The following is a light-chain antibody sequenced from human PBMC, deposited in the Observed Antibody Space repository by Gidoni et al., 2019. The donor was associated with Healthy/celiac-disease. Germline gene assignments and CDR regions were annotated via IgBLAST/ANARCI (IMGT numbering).Light chain of an antibody. V-gene: IGKV2-28*01. CDR1: QSLLHSNGYIY. CDR2: LGS. J-gene: IGKJ5*01. Sequence: IVMTQSPLSLHVTPGEPASISCRSSQSLLHSNGYIYLDWYLQKPGQSPQLLIYLGSNRAAGVPDRFSGSGSGTDFTLKISRVEAEDVGVYYCMQALQTPITFGQGTRLEIK. CDR3: MQALQTPIT.